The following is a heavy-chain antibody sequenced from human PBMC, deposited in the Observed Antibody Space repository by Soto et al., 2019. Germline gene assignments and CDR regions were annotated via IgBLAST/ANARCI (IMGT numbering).Heavy chain of an antibody. J-gene: IGHJ5*02. D-gene: IGHD6-19*01. CDR3: ARDHGSGWYVLDP. V-gene: IGHV3-21*01. Sequence: GGSLRLSCAASGFTFSSYSMNWVRQAPGKGLEWVSSISSSSSYIYYADSVKGRFTISRDNAKNSLYLQMNSLRAEDTAVYYCARDHGSGWYVLDPWGQGTLVTVSS. CDR2: ISSSSSYI. CDR1: GFTFSSYS.